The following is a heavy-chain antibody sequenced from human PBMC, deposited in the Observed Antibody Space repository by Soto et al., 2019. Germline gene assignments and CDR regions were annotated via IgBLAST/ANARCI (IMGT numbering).Heavy chain of an antibody. Sequence: QVQLVQSGAEVKKPGSSVKVSCKASGGTFSSYAISWVRQAPGQGLEWMGGFIPIFGTANYAQKFQGRVTITADESTSTAYMELSSLRSEDTAVYYCARGNSSGYYPYYYYGMDVWGQGTTVTVSS. V-gene: IGHV1-69*01. CDR1: GGTFSSYA. D-gene: IGHD3-22*01. CDR3: ARGNSSGYYPYYYYGMDV. J-gene: IGHJ6*02. CDR2: FIPIFGTA.